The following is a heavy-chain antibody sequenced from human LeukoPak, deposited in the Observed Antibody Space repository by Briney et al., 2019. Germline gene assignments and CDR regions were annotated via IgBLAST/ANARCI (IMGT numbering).Heavy chain of an antibody. CDR3: AGTEMATSNEFDY. D-gene: IGHD5-24*01. Sequence: ASVKVSCKASGGTFISYAISWVRQAPGQGLEWRGGIIPIFGIANYAQKFQGRVTITADKSTSTAYMELSSLRSEDTAVYYCAGTEMATSNEFDYWGQGTLVTVSS. CDR1: GGTFISYA. J-gene: IGHJ4*02. CDR2: IIPIFGIA. V-gene: IGHV1-69*10.